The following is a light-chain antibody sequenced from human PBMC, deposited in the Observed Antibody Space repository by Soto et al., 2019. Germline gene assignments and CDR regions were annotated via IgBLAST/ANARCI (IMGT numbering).Light chain of an antibody. CDR1: QSVSSN. Sequence: EIVMTQSPATLSVSPGERATLSCSASQSVSSNLARYQQKPGQAPRLLIYGASTRATGIPARFSGSGSGTEFTLTISSLQSEDFAVYYCQQYNNWPRTFGQGTKVEIK. J-gene: IGKJ1*01. V-gene: IGKV3-15*01. CDR3: QQYNNWPRT. CDR2: GAS.